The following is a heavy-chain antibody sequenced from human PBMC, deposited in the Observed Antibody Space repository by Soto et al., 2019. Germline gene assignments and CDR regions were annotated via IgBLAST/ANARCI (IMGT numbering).Heavy chain of an antibody. D-gene: IGHD6-19*01. Sequence: QVQLVQSGAEVKKPGSSVKVSCKASGGTFSSYIISWVRQAPGQGLEWMGRIIPILGIANYAQKFQGRVTITADKSTSTAYMELSSLRSEDTAVYYCARGVAVAGTRFDPWGQGTLVTVSS. CDR1: GGTFSSYI. CDR2: IIPILGIA. CDR3: ARGVAVAGTRFDP. V-gene: IGHV1-69*02. J-gene: IGHJ5*02.